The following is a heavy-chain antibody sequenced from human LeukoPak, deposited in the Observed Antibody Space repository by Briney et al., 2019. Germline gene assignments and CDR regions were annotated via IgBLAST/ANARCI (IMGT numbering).Heavy chain of an antibody. CDR3: ARDQEYCSSTSCYTNAFDI. D-gene: IGHD2-2*02. V-gene: IGHV1-18*01. CDR1: GYTFTSYD. J-gene: IGHJ3*02. Sequence: ASVKVSCKASGYTFTSYDISWVRQAPGQGLEWMGWISTDNGNTKYALKFQGRVTITADESTSTAYMELSSLRSEDTAVYYYARDQEYCSSTSCYTNAFDIWGQGTMVTVSS. CDR2: ISTDNGNT.